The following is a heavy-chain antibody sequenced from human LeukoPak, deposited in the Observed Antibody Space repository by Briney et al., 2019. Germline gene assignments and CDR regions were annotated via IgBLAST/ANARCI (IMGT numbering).Heavy chain of an antibody. V-gene: IGHV3-66*02. CDR2: IYSGGSA. D-gene: IGHD1-26*01. CDR1: GFTVSSKY. J-gene: IGHJ4*02. Sequence: GGSLRVSXAASGFTVSSKYMSWLRQAPGKGLEWVSVIYSGGSAYYADSVKGRFTISRDNSKNTLYLQMNSLRPEDTAVYYCARGSSGSYYGFDCWGQGTLVTVSS. CDR3: ARGSSGSYYGFDC.